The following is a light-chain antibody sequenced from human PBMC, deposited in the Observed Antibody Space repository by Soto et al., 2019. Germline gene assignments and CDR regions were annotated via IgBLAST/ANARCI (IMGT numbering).Light chain of an antibody. V-gene: IGLV1-51*01. Sequence: QSVLTQPPSVSAAPGQTVIISCSGSSSNIGDHYVFWYQQFPGTAPRLLIYDDNKRPPGIPDRCSVSKSATSATLGITGLQTGDEADYYCETWGANMMVFGGGTKLTVL. CDR3: ETWGANMMV. CDR2: DDN. CDR1: SSNIGDHY. J-gene: IGLJ3*02.